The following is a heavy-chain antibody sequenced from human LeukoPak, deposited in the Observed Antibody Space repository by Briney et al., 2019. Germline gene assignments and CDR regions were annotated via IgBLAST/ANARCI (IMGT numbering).Heavy chain of an antibody. Sequence: SETLSLTCTVSGGSLSSYYWSWVRQPAGKGLEWVGRIYTSGSSNYNPSLKSRVSMLVNTSKNQFSLKLSSVTGADTAVYYCARDSGIAAAGPDYWGQGTLVTVSS. V-gene: IGHV4-4*07. CDR3: ARDSGIAAAGPDY. CDR2: IYTSGSS. CDR1: GGSLSSYY. D-gene: IGHD6-13*01. J-gene: IGHJ4*02.